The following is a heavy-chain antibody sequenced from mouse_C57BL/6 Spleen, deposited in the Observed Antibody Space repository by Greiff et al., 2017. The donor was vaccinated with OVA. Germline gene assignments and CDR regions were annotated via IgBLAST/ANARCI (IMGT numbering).Heavy chain of an antibody. Sequence: QVQLKQSGAELVRPGASVKLSCKASGYTFTDYYINWVKQRPGQGLEWIARIYPGSGNTYYNEKFKGKATLTAEKSSSTAYMQLSSLTSEDSAVYFCARTYGSSYNFDYWGQGTTLTVSS. J-gene: IGHJ2*01. CDR1: GYTFTDYY. CDR3: ARTYGSSYNFDY. CDR2: IYPGSGNT. D-gene: IGHD1-1*01. V-gene: IGHV1-76*01.